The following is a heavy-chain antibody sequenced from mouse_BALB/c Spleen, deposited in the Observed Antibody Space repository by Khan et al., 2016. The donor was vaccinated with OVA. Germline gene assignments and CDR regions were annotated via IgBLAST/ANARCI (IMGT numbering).Heavy chain of an antibody. CDR1: GYTFTNYG. CDR3: ARHPYSTDIMKS. D-gene: IGHD1-1*01. CDR2: INTYTGEP. J-gene: IGHJ4*01. Sequence: QEVQSGPELNKPGETVKISCKASGYTFTNYGMNWVKQAPGKVLKWMGWINTYTGEPTYADDFKGRFAFSLDTSARTAYLQVDKLKNEETTTYSCARHPYSTDIMKSWGQGTSVTVSS. V-gene: IGHV9-3-1*01.